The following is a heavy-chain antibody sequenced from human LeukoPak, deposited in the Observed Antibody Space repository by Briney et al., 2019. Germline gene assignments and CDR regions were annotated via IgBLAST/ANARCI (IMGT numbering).Heavy chain of an antibody. V-gene: IGHV3-7*05. J-gene: IGHJ4*02. D-gene: IGHD5-24*01. CDR2: VSPDGSVK. Sequence: GGSLRLSCAASGFTFPSSWMSWVRQAPGKGLEWVAHVSPDGSVKAYVDSVRGRFAISRDNAENSLFLQINSLRAEDTAVYYCAKGLGWLQFDYWGQGDLVTVSS. CDR3: AKGLGWLQFDY. CDR1: GFTFPSSW.